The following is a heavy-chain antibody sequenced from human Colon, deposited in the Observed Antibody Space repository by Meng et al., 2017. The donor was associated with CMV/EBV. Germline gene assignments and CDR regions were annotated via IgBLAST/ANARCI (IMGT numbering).Heavy chain of an antibody. D-gene: IGHD1-7*01. V-gene: IGHV3-33*03. CDR1: GFTFSTYG. CDR3: AKNFLYGMDV. J-gene: IGHJ6*02. CDR2: IWYDGRKK. Sequence: GESLKISCAASGFTFSTYGMHWVRQAPGKGLEWVAVIWYDGRKKYYADSVKGRFTISRDNSKNTLYMEMNSLRAEDTAVYYCAKNFLYGMDVWGQGTTVTVSS.